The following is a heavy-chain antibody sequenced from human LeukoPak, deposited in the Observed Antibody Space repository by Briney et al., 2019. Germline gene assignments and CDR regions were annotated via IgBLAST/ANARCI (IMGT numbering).Heavy chain of an antibody. J-gene: IGHJ4*02. CDR1: GFTFNRDW. D-gene: IGHD6-19*01. Sequence: GGSLRLSCAASGFTFNRDWTAWVRQAPGKGLEWVANIKEDGSEKNYVDSVKGRFTISRDNAENSVYLQMSDLRAEDTGVYYCATKEPSTSGWSYWGQGTLVTVSS. CDR2: IKEDGSEK. V-gene: IGHV3-7*01. CDR3: ATKEPSTSGWSY.